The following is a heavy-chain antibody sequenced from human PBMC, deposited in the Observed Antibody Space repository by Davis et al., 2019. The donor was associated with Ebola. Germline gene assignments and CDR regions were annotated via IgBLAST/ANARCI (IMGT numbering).Heavy chain of an antibody. CDR2: VRSHGSDD. J-gene: IGHJ4*02. CDR1: GFTFNTFD. CDR3: TRDSDDYSFDY. D-gene: IGHD4-11*01. Sequence: GESLKTSCAASGFTFNTFDMHWIRQAPGRGLEWVAFVRSHGSDDHYADSVKGRFTISRDNSKNTLYLQMNSLRPEDTAVYYCTRDSDDYSFDYWGQGTLVTVSS. V-gene: IGHV3-30*02.